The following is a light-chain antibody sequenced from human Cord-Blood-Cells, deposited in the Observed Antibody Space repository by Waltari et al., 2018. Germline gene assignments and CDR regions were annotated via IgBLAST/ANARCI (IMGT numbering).Light chain of an antibody. CDR3: QQSYSTPRT. Sequence: DIQMTQSPSSLSASVGDRVTITCRASQSISSYLNWYPQKPGKAPKLLIYAASSLQSGVPSRFSGSGSGTDFTLTISSLQPEDFATYDCQQSYSTPRTFGQGTKLEIK. V-gene: IGKV1-39*01. CDR2: AAS. J-gene: IGKJ2*02. CDR1: QSISSY.